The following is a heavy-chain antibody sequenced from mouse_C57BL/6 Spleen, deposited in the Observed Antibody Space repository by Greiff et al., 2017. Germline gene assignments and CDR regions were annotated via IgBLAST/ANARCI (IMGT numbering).Heavy chain of an antibody. CDR3: TRDYGSSFAY. CDR2: IDPDDGDT. D-gene: IGHD1-1*01. V-gene: IGHV14-1*01. Sequence: EVQLQQPGAELVRPGASVKLSCTASGFNIKGYYMHWVKQRPEQGLEWIGRIDPDDGDTEYAPKFQGKATVTVDTSSNTAYLQLSSLTSEANAVYYCTRDYGSSFAYWGQGTLVTVSA. CDR1: GFNIKGYY. J-gene: IGHJ3*01.